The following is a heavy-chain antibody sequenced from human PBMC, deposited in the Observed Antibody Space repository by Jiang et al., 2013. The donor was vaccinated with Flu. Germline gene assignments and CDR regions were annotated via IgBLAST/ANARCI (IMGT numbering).Heavy chain of an antibody. Sequence: RQAPGKGLEWVAVISYDGSNKYYADSVKGRFTISRDNSKNTLYLQMNSLRAEDTAVYYCVGGSRSGYYVYLEDAFDIWGQGTMVTVSS. CDR2: ISYDGSNK. D-gene: IGHD3-3*01. V-gene: IGHV3-30*03. J-gene: IGHJ3*02. CDR3: VGGSRSGYYVYLEDAFDI.